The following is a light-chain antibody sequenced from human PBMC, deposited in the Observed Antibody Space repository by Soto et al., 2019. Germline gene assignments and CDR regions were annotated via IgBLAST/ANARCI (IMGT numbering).Light chain of an antibody. V-gene: IGKV1-27*01. CDR2: AAS. CDR3: QKYNSAPLT. Sequence: DIQMTQSPSSLSASVGDRVTITCRASQGISNYLAWYQQKPGKVPKLLIYAASTLQSGGPSRFSGSGSGTDFTLPISSLQPEDVATYYCQKYNSAPLTFGHGTKVDIK. CDR1: QGISNY. J-gene: IGKJ3*01.